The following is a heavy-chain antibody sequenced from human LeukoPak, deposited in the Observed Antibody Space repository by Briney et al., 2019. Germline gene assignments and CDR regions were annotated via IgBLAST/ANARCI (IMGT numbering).Heavy chain of an antibody. J-gene: IGHJ4*02. CDR2: FFYSGST. D-gene: IGHD3-3*01. CDR1: GGSISSSTYY. Sequence: SETLSLTCTVSGGSISSSTYYCGWIRQPPGKGLEWIGSFFYSGSTYYNPSLKSRLTMSVDTSNNQFSLKLMSVTAADTAVYYCASGTSTYYELYFWGQGTLVTVSS. CDR3: ASGTSTYYELYF. V-gene: IGHV4-39*01.